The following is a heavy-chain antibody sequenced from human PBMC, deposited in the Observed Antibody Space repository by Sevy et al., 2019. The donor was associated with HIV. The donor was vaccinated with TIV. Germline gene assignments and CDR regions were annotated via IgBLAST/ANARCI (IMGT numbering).Heavy chain of an antibody. CDR1: GFTFSSYG. CDR3: AKPTVDYGGKSPFDY. Sequence: GGSLRLSCAASGFTFSSYGMHWVRQAPGKGLEWVAVIWYDGSNKYYADSVKGRFTISRDNSKNTLYLQMNSLRAEDTAVYYCAKPTVDYGGKSPFDYWGQGTLVTVSS. D-gene: IGHD4-17*01. V-gene: IGHV3-33*06. J-gene: IGHJ4*02. CDR2: IWYDGSNK.